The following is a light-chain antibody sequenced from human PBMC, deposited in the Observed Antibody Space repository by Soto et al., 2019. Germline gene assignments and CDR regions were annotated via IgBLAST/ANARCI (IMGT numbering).Light chain of an antibody. CDR3: QQYGSSPPIT. CDR1: QSVSSSY. J-gene: IGKJ5*01. CDR2: GAS. V-gene: IGKV3-20*01. Sequence: EILFTQSPGTLSLSPGERATLSCRARQSVSSSYLAWYQQKPGQAPRLLIYGASSRATGIPDRFSGSGSGTDFTLTISRLEPEDFAVYYCQQYGSSPPITFGQGTRLEIK.